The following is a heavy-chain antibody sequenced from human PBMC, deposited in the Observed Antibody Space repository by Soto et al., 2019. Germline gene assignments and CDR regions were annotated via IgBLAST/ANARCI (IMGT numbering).Heavy chain of an antibody. CDR2: IVVGSGNT. CDR1: GFTFTSSA. J-gene: IGHJ3*01. CDR3: AEGVNGGANVFFDV. V-gene: IGHV1-58*02. Sequence: GASVKVSCKASGFTFTSSAMQWVRQARGQRLEWIGWIVVGSGNTNYAQKFQERVTITRDMSTSTAYMELSSLRSEDTAVYYCAEGVNGGANVFFDVGGKGTVAPVPS. D-gene: IGHD3-10*01.